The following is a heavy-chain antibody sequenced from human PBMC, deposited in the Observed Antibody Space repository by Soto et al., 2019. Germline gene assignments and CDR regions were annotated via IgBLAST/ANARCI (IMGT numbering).Heavy chain of an antibody. CDR1: GGSISSGDYY. J-gene: IGHJ1*01. D-gene: IGHD3-22*01. CDR3: AREVDYYYDSRSQDY. CDR2: IYYSGST. V-gene: IGHV4-30-4*01. Sequence: QVQLQESGPGLVKPSQTLSLTCTVSGGSISSGDYYWSWIRQPPGKGLEWIGYIYYSGSTYYNPSLTSRVTISVDTSKNQFSLQLSSVTAEDTAVYYCAREVDYYYDSRSQDYWGHSPLATVSS.